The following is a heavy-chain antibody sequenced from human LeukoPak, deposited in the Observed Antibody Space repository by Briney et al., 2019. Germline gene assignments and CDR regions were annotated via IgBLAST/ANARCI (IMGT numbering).Heavy chain of an antibody. CDR2: IYHSGST. CDR3: ARGVAGGSGSYLDY. D-gene: IGHD3-10*01. Sequence: PSETLSLTCTISGYSISSGYYWGWIRQPPGKGLEWIGSIYHSGSTYYNPSLKSRVTISVDTSKNQFSLKLSSVTAADTAVYYCARGVAGGSGSYLDYWGQGTLLIVSS. CDR1: GYSISSGYY. V-gene: IGHV4-38-2*02. J-gene: IGHJ4*02.